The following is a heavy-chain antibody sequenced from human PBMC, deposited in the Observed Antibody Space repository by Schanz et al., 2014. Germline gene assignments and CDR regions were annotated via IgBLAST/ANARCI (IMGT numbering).Heavy chain of an antibody. J-gene: IGHJ4*02. Sequence: QVQLQQWGAGLLKPSETLSLTCAVYGGSFSGYYWSWIRQPPGKGLEWIGEINQSGTTNYNPSLTRRVPISVDTSKNQFSRKLRSVPAADTAVYYCARAARRTRVVPLYFDYWGQGTLVTVSA. D-gene: IGHD2-2*01. V-gene: IGHV4-34*01. CDR1: GGSFSGYY. CDR3: ARAARRTRVVPLYFDY. CDR2: INQSGTT.